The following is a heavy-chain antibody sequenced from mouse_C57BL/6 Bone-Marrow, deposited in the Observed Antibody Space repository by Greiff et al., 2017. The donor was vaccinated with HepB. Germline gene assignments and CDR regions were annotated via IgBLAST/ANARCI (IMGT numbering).Heavy chain of an antibody. J-gene: IGHJ3*01. D-gene: IGHD2-3*01. CDR3: VRHFDGYYSWFAY. CDR1: GFSFNTYA. V-gene: IGHV10-1*01. CDR2: IRSKSNNYAT. Sequence: EVQLQESGGGLVQPKGSLKLSCAASGFSFNTYAMNWVRQAPGKGLEWVARIRSKSNNYATYYADSVKDRFTISRDDSESMLYLQMNNLKTEDTAMYYCVRHFDGYYSWFAYWGQGTLVTVSA.